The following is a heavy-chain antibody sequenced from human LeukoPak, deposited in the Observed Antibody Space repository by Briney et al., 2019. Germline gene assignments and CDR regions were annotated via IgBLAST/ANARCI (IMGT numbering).Heavy chain of an antibody. V-gene: IGHV3-33*01. CDR1: GFTFSSYG. Sequence: GRSLRLSCAASGFTFSSYGMHWVRQAPGKGLEWVAVIWYDGSNKYYADSVKGRFTISGDNSKNTLYLQMNSLRAEDTAVYYCAREYMGFDYWGQGTLVTVSS. CDR2: IWYDGSNK. J-gene: IGHJ4*02. D-gene: IGHD1-14*01. CDR3: AREYMGFDY.